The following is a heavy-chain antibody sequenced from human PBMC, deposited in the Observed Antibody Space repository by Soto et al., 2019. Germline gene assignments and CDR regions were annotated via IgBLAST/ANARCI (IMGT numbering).Heavy chain of an antibody. J-gene: IGHJ6*03. Sequence: SETLSLTCTVSGGSISSYYWSWIRQPPGKGLEWIGYIYYSGSTNYNPSLKSRVTISVDTSKNQFSLKLSSVTAADTAVYYCARRRGDCSSTSCYDSTYYYYYMDVWGKGTTVTVSS. CDR1: GGSISSYY. D-gene: IGHD2-2*01. CDR2: IYYSGST. CDR3: ARRRGDCSSTSCYDSTYYYYYMDV. V-gene: IGHV4-59*08.